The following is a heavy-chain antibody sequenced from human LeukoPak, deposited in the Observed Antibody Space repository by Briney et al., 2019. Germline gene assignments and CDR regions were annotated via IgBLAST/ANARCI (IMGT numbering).Heavy chain of an antibody. D-gene: IGHD3-22*01. J-gene: IGHJ4*02. V-gene: IGHV3-15*01. CDR2: IKSNTDGGTT. Sequence: PGGSLRLSCAASGFTFSNAWMSWVRQAPGKGLEWVGRIKSNTDGGTTDYAAPVKGRFTISRDDSKNTLYLQMNSLETEDTAVYFCSKSYYDSSGSLFYWGQGTLVTVSS. CDR1: GFTFSNAW. CDR3: SKSYYDSSGSLFY.